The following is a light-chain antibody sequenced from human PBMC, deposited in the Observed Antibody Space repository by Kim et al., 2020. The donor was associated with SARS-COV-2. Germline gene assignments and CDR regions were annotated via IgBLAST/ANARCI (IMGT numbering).Light chain of an antibody. J-gene: IGLJ2*01. V-gene: IGLV3-21*04. CDR2: YDS. CDR1: SIGSKS. Sequence: PGKQARVSCGGNSIGSKSVHWYQQKSGQAPVLVIYYDSDRPSGIPERFSGSNSGHTATLTISRVEAGDEADYYCQVWDSSSDHRVVFGGGTKLTVL. CDR3: QVWDSSSDHRVV.